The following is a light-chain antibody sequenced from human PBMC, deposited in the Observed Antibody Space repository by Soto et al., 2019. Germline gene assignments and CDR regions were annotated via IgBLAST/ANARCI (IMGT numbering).Light chain of an antibody. Sequence: EIVLTQSPGTLSLSPGDRATLSCRASQSIRNNFLAWYQQKPGQAPRLLIYGASNSAPGIPDRFSGSGSGTEVTLIISSLGPEDCAVYYCQQYGSTPWTFGQGTKVEIE. J-gene: IGKJ1*01. CDR3: QQYGSTPWT. CDR1: QSIRNNF. V-gene: IGKV3-20*01. CDR2: GAS.